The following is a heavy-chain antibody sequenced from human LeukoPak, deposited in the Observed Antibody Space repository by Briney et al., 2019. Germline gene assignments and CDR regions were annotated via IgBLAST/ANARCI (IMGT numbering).Heavy chain of an antibody. CDR2: IKQDGSEK. CDR3: ASFRGWHWYFDL. D-gene: IGHD6-19*01. J-gene: IGHJ2*01. Sequence: HPGGSLRLSCAASGFTFSSYWMSWVRQAPGKGLEWVANIKQDGSEKYYVDSVKGRFTIARDNAKNSLYLQMNTLRAEDTAVYYCASFRGWHWYFDLWGRGTLVTVSS. V-gene: IGHV3-7*01. CDR1: GFTFSSYW.